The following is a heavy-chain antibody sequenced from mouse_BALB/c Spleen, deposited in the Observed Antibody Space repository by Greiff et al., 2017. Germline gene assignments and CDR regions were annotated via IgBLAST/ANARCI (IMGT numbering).Heavy chain of an antibody. CDR2: IWAGGST. V-gene: IGHV2-9*02. CDR1: GFSLTSYG. CDR3: ARERYGNADFDY. D-gene: IGHD2-10*02. J-gene: IGHJ2*01. Sequence: VMLVESGPGLVAPSQSLSITCTVSGFSLTSYGVHWVRQPPGKGLEWLGVIWAGGSTNYNSALMSRLSISKDNSKSQVFLKMNSLQTDDTAMYCCARERYGNADFDYWGQGTTLTVSS.